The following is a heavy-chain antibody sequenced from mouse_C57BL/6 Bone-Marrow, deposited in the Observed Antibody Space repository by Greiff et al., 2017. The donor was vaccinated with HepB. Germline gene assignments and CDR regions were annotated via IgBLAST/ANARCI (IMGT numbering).Heavy chain of an antibody. D-gene: IGHD3-2*02. CDR1: GYTFTSYW. CDR3: ARESSSGLAWFAY. V-gene: IGHV1-59*01. Sequence: VQLQQPGAELVRPGTSVKLSCKASGYTFTSYWMHWVKQRPGQGLEWIGVIDPSDSYTNYNQKFKGKATLTVDTSSSTAYMQLSSLTSEDSAVYYCARESSSGLAWFAYWGQGTLVTVSA. J-gene: IGHJ3*01. CDR2: IDPSDSYT.